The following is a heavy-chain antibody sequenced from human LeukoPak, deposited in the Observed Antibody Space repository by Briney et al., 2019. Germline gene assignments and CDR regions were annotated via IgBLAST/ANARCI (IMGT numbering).Heavy chain of an antibody. D-gene: IGHD2-2*01. V-gene: IGHV1-18*01. Sequence: ASVKVSCKASGYTFTSYGLSWVRQAPGQGLEWMGWISGYNGNTNYAQKLQGRVTTTTDISTSTACMELRSLRADDTAVYYCATTSLQGYCSSTSCPLDWFDPWGQGTLVTVSS. CDR1: GYTFTSYG. J-gene: IGHJ5*02. CDR3: ATTSLQGYCSSTSCPLDWFDP. CDR2: ISGYNGNT.